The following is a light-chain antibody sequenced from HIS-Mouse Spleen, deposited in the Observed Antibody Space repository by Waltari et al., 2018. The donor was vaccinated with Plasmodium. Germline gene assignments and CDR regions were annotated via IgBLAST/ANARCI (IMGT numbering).Light chain of an antibody. Sequence: QSALTQPRSVSGSPGQSVTISCTGTSSDVGGYNYVSWYQQHPGKAPKLMIYDVSKRPSGVPDRFSGSKSGNTASLTISGLQAEDEADYYCMIWPSNASGVFGGGTKLTVL. J-gene: IGLJ3*02. V-gene: IGLV2-11*01. CDR1: SSDVGGYNY. CDR2: DVS. CDR3: MIWPSNASGV.